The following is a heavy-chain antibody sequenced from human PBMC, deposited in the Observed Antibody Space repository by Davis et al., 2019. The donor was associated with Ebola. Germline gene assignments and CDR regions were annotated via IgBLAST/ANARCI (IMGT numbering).Heavy chain of an antibody. CDR1: EFSFSNYW. D-gene: IGHD4/OR15-4a*01. Sequence: GESLKISCVASEFSFSNYWMHWVRQVPGKGLVWVSRINNDGSTTDYAGSVKGRFTISRDNAKNTLFLQMNSLRVEDTAVYYCAREDPYGDSFDYWGQGALVTVSS. CDR2: INNDGSTT. J-gene: IGHJ4*02. CDR3: AREDPYGDSFDY. V-gene: IGHV3-74*01.